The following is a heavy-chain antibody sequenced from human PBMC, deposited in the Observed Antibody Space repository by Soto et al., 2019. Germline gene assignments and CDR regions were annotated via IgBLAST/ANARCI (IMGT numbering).Heavy chain of an antibody. CDR3: TRGSHGWFGEPYFDY. J-gene: IGHJ4*02. V-gene: IGHV3-49*03. D-gene: IGHD3-10*01. CDR2: IRSKAYGGTT. Sequence: PGGSLRLSCTASGFTFGDYAMSWFRQAPGKGLEWVGFIRSKAYGGTTEYAASVKGRFTISRDDSKSIAYLQMNSLKTEDTAVYYCTRGSHGWFGEPYFDYWGQGTLVTVSS. CDR1: GFTFGDYA.